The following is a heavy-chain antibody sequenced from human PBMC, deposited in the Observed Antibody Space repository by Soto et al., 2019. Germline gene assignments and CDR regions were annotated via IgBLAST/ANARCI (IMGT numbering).Heavy chain of an antibody. D-gene: IGHD6-13*01. V-gene: IGHV4-59*12. CDR2: ISYSGST. J-gene: IGHJ5*02. CDR1: GGSISTYY. CDR3: ARVFSDSSSFFDP. Sequence: PSETLSLTCTVSGGSISTYYWSWIRQPPGKGLEWIGYISYSGSTNYNPSLKSRVTISVDTSKNQFSLKLSSVTAADTAVYYCARVFSDSSSFFDPWGQGTLVTVSS.